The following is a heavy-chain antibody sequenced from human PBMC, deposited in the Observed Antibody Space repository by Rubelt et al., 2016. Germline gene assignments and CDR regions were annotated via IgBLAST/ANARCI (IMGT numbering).Heavy chain of an antibody. CDR3: ARGGSDWSYQAAIDP. Sequence: VQLVESGGGLVQPGGSLRLSCAASGFTFSSYAMHWVRQAPGKGLEWVAVISYDGSNKYYADSVKGRFPISRDNSKNTLFLQMNSLRAEDTAVYHCARGGSDWSYQAAIDPWGQGLLVTVSS. J-gene: IGHJ5*02. CDR1: GFTFSSYA. V-gene: IGHV3-30*04. CDR2: ISYDGSNK. D-gene: IGHD1-26*01.